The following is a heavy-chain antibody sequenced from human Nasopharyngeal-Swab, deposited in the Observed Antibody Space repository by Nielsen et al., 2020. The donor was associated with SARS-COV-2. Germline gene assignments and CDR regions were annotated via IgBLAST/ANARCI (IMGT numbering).Heavy chain of an antibody. V-gene: IGHV3-74*03. CDR2: INNDGSST. CDR1: GFTFSNYW. CDR3: AISLPQISCMNV. Sequence: GESLKISCAASGFTFSNYWMHWVRQAPGKGLVWVSRINNDGSSTTDADSVKGRFTISRDTAKNPVYRQMNSLRTDDTAVYYCAISLPQISCMNVWGQGTTVTVSS. J-gene: IGHJ6*02.